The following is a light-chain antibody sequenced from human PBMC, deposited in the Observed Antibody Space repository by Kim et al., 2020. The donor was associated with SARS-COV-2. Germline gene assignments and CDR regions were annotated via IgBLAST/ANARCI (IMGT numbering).Light chain of an antibody. CDR3: QTWDSTTLL. V-gene: IGLV3-1*01. J-gene: IGLJ3*02. CDR1: KLGDKY. Sequence: VSPGQTASITCSADKLGDKYACWYQQKPGQSPVLVIYQDNKRPSGIPERFSGSNSGNSATLTISGTQAMDEADYYCQTWDSTTLLFGGGTQLTVL. CDR2: QDN.